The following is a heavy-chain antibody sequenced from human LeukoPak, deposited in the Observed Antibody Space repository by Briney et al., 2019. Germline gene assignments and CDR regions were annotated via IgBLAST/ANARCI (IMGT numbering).Heavy chain of an antibody. Sequence: GGSLRLSCAASGFTVSSNYMSWVRQAPGKGLEWVSVIYSGGSTYYADSVKGRFTISRDNSKNTLYLQMNNLRAEDTAVYYCASQGYSSGWYRDYWGQGTLVTVSS. V-gene: IGHV3-66*04. CDR3: ASQGYSSGWYRDY. CDR2: IYSGGST. J-gene: IGHJ4*02. CDR1: GFTVSSNY. D-gene: IGHD6-19*01.